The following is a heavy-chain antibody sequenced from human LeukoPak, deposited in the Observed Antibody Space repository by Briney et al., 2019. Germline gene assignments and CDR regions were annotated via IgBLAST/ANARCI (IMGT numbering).Heavy chain of an antibody. CDR3: ARFGYVAAVDL. Sequence: GGSLRLSCAASGFSFSAYWMTWVRQAPGTGLEWVANINPAGTETYYVDPVKGRFTISRDNAKNLLYLQMSSLRAEDTAVYYCARFGYVAAVDLWGQGTLVTVSS. D-gene: IGHD2-15*01. CDR1: GFSFSAYW. CDR2: INPAGTET. J-gene: IGHJ4*02. V-gene: IGHV3-7*01.